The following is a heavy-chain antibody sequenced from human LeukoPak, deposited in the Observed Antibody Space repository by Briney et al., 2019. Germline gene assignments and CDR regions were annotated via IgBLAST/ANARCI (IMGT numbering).Heavy chain of an antibody. CDR1: GFSFSSYG. CDR2: INDRGNDK. Sequence: PGGSLRLSCAASGFSFSSYGMNWVRQAPGKGLEWVSVINDRGNDKLYADSVKGRFTISRDNSKDTSYLQMNSLRAEDTALYYCAKAYTIAAAGHFDYWGQGTLVTVSS. CDR3: AKAYTIAAAGHFDY. V-gene: IGHV3-23*01. J-gene: IGHJ4*02. D-gene: IGHD6-13*01.